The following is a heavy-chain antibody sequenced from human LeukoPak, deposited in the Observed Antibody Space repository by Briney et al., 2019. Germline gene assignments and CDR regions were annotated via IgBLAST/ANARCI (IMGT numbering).Heavy chain of an antibody. Sequence: PGGSLRLSCAASGFTFSSYEMNWVRQAPGKGLEWVSYISSSGSTIYYADSVKGRFTISRDNAKNSLYLQMASLRAEDTAVYYCARDQGVKCSGGSCYPTVGYYMDVWGKGTTVTVSS. CDR3: ARDQGVKCSGGSCYPTVGYYMDV. CDR1: GFTFSSYE. D-gene: IGHD2-15*01. J-gene: IGHJ6*03. CDR2: ISSSGSTI. V-gene: IGHV3-48*03.